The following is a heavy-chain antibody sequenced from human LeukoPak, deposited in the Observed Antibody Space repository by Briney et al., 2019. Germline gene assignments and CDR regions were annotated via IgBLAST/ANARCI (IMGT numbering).Heavy chain of an antibody. D-gene: IGHD6-13*01. J-gene: IGHJ5*02. Sequence: PSETLSLTCAVYGGSFSGYYWSWIRQPPGKGLEWIGEINHSGSTNYNPSLKSRVTISVDTSKNQFSLKLSSVTAADTAVYYCARGGDSSSWYWGNWFDPWGQGTLVTVSS. CDR2: INHSGST. CDR3: ARGGDSSSWYWGNWFDP. CDR1: GGSFSGYY. V-gene: IGHV4-34*01.